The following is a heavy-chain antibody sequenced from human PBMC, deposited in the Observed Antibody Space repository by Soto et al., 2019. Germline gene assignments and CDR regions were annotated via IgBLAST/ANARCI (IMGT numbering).Heavy chain of an antibody. Sequence: QVQLQESGPGLVKPSQTLSLTCTVSGASISGGDYYWTWIRQPPGKGLEWIGSIYYTRNTYSNPSLESRLSISVDPSNNQFALRLTSVTAPDTAIYYCARATYYSSPSYLDYWGQGTLVTVSP. CDR3: ARATYYSSPSYLDY. J-gene: IGHJ4*02. CDR2: IYYTRNT. V-gene: IGHV4-30-4*01. D-gene: IGHD4-4*01. CDR1: GASISGGDYY.